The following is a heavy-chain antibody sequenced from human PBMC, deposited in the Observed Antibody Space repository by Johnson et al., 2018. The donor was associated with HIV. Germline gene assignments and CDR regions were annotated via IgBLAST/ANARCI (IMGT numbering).Heavy chain of an antibody. V-gene: IGHV3-30-3*01. D-gene: IGHD3-9*01. CDR3: ARDYDIPRDDAFDI. CDR2: ISYDGSNK. Sequence: QVQLVESGGGVVQPGRSVRLSCAASGFTFSSYALHWVRQAPGKGLEWVAVISYDGSNKYYADSVKGRFTISRDNSKNTLYLQMNSLRVEDTAVYYCARDYDIPRDDAFDIWGQGTMVTVSS. CDR1: GFTFSSYA. J-gene: IGHJ3*02.